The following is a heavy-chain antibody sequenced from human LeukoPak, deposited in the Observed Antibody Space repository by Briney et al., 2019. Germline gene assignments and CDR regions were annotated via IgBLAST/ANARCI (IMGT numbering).Heavy chain of an antibody. J-gene: IGHJ4*02. D-gene: IGHD5-18*01. CDR1: GYTLTELS. CDR2: FDPEDGET. CDR3: ARDHARGYSYGADY. Sequence: GASVKVSCKVSGYTLTELSMHWVRQAPGKGLEWMGGFDPEDGETIYAQKFQGRVTMTEDTSTDTAYMELRSLRSDDTAVYYCARDHARGYSYGADYWGQGTLVTVSS. V-gene: IGHV1-24*01.